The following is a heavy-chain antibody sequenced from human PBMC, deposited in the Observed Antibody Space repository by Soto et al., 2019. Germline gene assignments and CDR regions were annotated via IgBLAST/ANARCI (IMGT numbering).Heavy chain of an antibody. V-gene: IGHV4-30-4*01. Sequence: QVQMEESGPGLVKPSQTLSLTCTVSGGSISSDYYWSWIRQPPGKGLEWMGYIYYSGSTYYNPSLKSRVTISVDTSKNQFSLQLGSVNAADTAVYYCARAPYRGSNSRGAFDIWGQGTMVSVSS. CDR1: GGSISSDYY. CDR2: IYYSGST. J-gene: IGHJ3*02. D-gene: IGHD4-4*01. CDR3: ARAPYRGSNSRGAFDI.